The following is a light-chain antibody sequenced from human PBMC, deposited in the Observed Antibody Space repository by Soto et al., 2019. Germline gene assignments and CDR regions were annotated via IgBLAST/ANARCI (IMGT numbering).Light chain of an antibody. CDR3: GSYTTSSTLV. J-gene: IGLJ1*01. V-gene: IGLV2-14*03. CDR1: SSDVGGYNY. CDR2: DVS. Sequence: QSVLTQPASVSGSPGQSITISCTGTSSDVGGYNYVSWYQQHPVKAPKLLIYDVSDRPSGDSIRFSGSKSGNTASLTISGLQAEDEADYYCGSYTTSSTLVFGTGTKVTVL.